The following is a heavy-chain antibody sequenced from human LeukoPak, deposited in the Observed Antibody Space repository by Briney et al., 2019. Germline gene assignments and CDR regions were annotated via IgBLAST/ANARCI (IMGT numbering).Heavy chain of an antibody. D-gene: IGHD6-13*01. Sequence: GGSLRLSCAASGFTFSDYWMSWVRQTPEKGLEWVANIKQDGSEKVYLDSVKGRFTISRDNAQTSLYLHMNSLRAEDTAVYYCARDPYSSSWSYGMDVWGQGTTVTVSS. CDR2: IKQDGSEK. CDR3: ARDPYSSSWSYGMDV. J-gene: IGHJ6*02. CDR1: GFTFSDYW. V-gene: IGHV3-7*05.